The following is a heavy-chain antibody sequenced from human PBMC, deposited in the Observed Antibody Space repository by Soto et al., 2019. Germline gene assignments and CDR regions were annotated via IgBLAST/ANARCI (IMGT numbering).Heavy chain of an antibody. Sequence: SETLSLTCTVSGGSVSSGSYYWSWIRQPPGKGLEWIGYIYHSGYSKYNPSLKSRGTISLDTSKNQFSLRLTSVTAADTAVYYCARPHDFDTSTGYWGQGTLVTVSS. CDR3: ARPHDFDTSTGY. D-gene: IGHD3-22*01. CDR2: IYHSGYS. CDR1: GGSVSSGSYY. V-gene: IGHV4-61*01. J-gene: IGHJ4*02.